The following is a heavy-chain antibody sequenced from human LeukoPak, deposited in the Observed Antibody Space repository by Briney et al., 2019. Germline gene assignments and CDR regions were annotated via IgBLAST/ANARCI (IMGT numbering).Heavy chain of an antibody. CDR1: GLTFSSYS. V-gene: IGHV3-48*02. J-gene: IGHJ4*02. CDR3: ARKASRSGGWHFFDY. CDR2: ISSGSGTI. D-gene: IGHD6-19*01. Sequence: GGSLRLSCAASGLTFSSYSMEWVRQAPGEGLEWVSYISSGSGTIYYADSVKGRFTISRDNAKNSLYLQMNSLRDEDTAVYYCARKASRSGGWHFFDYWGQGTLVTVSS.